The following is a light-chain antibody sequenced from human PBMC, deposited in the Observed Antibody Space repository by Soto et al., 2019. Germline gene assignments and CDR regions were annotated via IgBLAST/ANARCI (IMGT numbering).Light chain of an antibody. CDR3: QHHKT. CDR2: GAS. V-gene: IGKV3-15*01. CDR1: QSVSSN. J-gene: IGKJ1*01. Sequence: EIVMTQSPATLSVSTGERATLSCRASQSVSSNLAWYQQKPGQAPRLLIYGASTRATGIPARFSGSGSGTEFTLTISSLQSEDFAVYYCQHHKTFGQGTKVEIK.